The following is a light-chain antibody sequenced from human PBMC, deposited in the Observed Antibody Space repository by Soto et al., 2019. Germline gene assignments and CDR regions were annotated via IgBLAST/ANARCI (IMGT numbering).Light chain of an antibody. J-gene: IGLJ1*01. Sequence: QSALTQPASVSGSPGQSITISCTGSNDDLRIYNYVSWYQHHPGKAPRLIIYEVVQRPSGVPDRFSGSKSGNTASLTVSGLQAADEADYFCKSYAGSNTYVFGSGTKVTVL. CDR1: NDDLRIYNY. V-gene: IGLV2-8*01. CDR2: EVV. CDR3: KSYAGSNTYV.